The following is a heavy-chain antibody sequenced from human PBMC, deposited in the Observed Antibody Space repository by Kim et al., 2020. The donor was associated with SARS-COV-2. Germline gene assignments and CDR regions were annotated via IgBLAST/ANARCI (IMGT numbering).Heavy chain of an antibody. CDR2: ISYEGSNK. V-gene: IGHV3-30-3*01. J-gene: IGHJ4*02. D-gene: IGHD3-9*01. CDR1: GFPFSSYA. Sequence: LSLPCAASGFPFSSYAMHWVRQAPGKGLGWVAVISYEGSNKYYADSVKGRFTLSRDNSKNTLYLQMNSLRAEDTAVYYCARDLTPYDILTGSDYWGQGTLVTVSS. CDR3: ARDLTPYDILTGSDY.